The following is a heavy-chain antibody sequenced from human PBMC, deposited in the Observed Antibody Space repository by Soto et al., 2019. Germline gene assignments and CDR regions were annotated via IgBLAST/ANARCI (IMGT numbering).Heavy chain of an antibody. Sequence: EVQLVESGGGLVQPGGSLRLSCAASGFTFSTYSLTWVRQAPGKGLEWVSYISVRSSARYYADSVKGRFTISRDNAKNSLYLQMNSLRDEDEDVSYCARSTSGGYCNYYAIDVWGQGTTVTVSS. J-gene: IGHJ6*02. CDR1: GFTFSTYS. V-gene: IGHV3-48*02. CDR3: ARSTSGGYCNYYAIDV. CDR2: ISVRSSAR. D-gene: IGHD2-15*01.